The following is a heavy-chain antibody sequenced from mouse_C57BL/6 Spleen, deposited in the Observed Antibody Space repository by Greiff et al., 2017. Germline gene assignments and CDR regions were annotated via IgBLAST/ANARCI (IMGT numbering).Heavy chain of an antibody. J-gene: IGHJ2*01. CDR1: GYSITSGYY. CDR2: ISYDGSN. CDR3: ASFYYDYDGVDY. V-gene: IGHV3-6*01. D-gene: IGHD2-4*01. Sequence: EVKLQESGPGLVKPSQSLSLTCSVTGYSITSGYYWNWIRQFPGNKLEWMGYISYDGSNNYNPSLKNRISITRDTSKNQFFLKLNSVTTEDTATYYCASFYYDYDGVDYWGQGTTLTVSS.